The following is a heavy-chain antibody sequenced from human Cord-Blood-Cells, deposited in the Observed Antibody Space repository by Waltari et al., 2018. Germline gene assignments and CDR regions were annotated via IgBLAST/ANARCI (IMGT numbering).Heavy chain of an antibody. Sequence: QVQLQQWGAGMLKPSETLSLTCAVHGGSFIGYYWSWIRPPPGKGLEWIGEINHSGSTNYNPSLKSRVTISVDTSKNQFSLKLSSVTAADTAVYYCARGRGYRSYWYFDLWGRGTLVTVSS. CDR2: INHSGST. J-gene: IGHJ2*01. V-gene: IGHV4-34*01. D-gene: IGHD2-15*01. CDR3: ARGRGYRSYWYFDL. CDR1: GGSFIGYY.